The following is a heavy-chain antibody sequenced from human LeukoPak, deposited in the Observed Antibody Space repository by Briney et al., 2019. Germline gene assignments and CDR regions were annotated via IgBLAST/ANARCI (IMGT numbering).Heavy chain of an antibody. D-gene: IGHD4-11*01. CDR3: AREDLTVYYFDY. CDR2: IYYSGST. Sequence: KSSETLSLTCTVSGGSISSYYGSWIRQPPGKGLEWIGYIYYSGSTNYNPSLKSRVTISVDTSKNQFSLKLSSVTAADTAVYYCAREDLTVYYFDYWGQGTLVTVSS. J-gene: IGHJ4*02. V-gene: IGHV4-59*01. CDR1: GGSISSYY.